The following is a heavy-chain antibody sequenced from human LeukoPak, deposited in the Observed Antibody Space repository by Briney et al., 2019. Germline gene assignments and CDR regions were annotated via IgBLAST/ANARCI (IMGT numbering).Heavy chain of an antibody. V-gene: IGHV4-59*12. D-gene: IGHD2-8*01. CDR3: SRENGAFSPFGY. CDR1: GVSISSYY. J-gene: IGHJ4*02. CDR2: VSLSGLT. Sequence: KPSETLSLTCTVSGVSISSYYWSWIRQPPGQGLEWIGEVSLSGLTNYNPSLSSRVIMALDTSKNHLSLHLTSVTAADTAVYYCSRENGAFSPFGYWGQGYLVTVLS.